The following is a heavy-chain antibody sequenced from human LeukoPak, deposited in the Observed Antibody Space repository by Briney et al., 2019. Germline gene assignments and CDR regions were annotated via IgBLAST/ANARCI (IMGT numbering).Heavy chain of an antibody. Sequence: GGSLRLSCVASDFPFSTSWMHWVRHVPGKGPVWISRINRDGTYTSYADSVKGRFTISRDNAKDTLYLQMNSRSAKNTAVYHCASWRKYYFALDIWGQGTLVIVSS. D-gene: IGHD2/OR15-2a*01. CDR1: DFPFSTSW. CDR3: ASWRKYYFALDI. J-gene: IGHJ3*02. V-gene: IGHV3-74*01. CDR2: INRDGTYT.